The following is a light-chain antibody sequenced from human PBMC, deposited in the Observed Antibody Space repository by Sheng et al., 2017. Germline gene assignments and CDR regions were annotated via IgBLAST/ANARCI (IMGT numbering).Light chain of an antibody. CDR3: SSYTGASTKL. Sequence: QSALTQPASVSGSPGQSIAISCTGTSSDVGAYNSVSWFQQHPGKAPKLLIYDVSNRPSGVSNRFSGSKSANTASLTISGLQAEDEADYYCSSYTGASTKLFGGGTKLTVL. V-gene: IGLV2-14*01. CDR1: SSDVGAYNS. CDR2: DVS. J-gene: IGLJ2*01.